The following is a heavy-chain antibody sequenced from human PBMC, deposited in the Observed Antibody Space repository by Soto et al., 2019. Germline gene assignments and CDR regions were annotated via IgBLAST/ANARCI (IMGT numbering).Heavy chain of an antibody. CDR3: TRGTTFGSGSNSYYFDS. Sequence: QVQLQESGPGLVKPSVTLSLSCSVSSDSISSDCWWSWVRQPPGKGLEWIGEIYHSGSANYDSSLKSRVTMSVDKSTNQFSLRLDSVTAADTAMYYSTRGTTFGSGSNSYYFDSWGQGTLVTVSS. CDR2: IYHSGSA. J-gene: IGHJ4*02. V-gene: IGHV4-4*02. D-gene: IGHD3-10*01. CDR1: SDSISSDCW.